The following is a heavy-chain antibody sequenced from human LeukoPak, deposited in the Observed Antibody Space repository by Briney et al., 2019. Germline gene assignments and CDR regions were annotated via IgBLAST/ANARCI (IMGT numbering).Heavy chain of an antibody. CDR1: GGSISSYY. CDR2: INHSGST. CDR3: ARDGYSYGYIY. J-gene: IGHJ4*02. D-gene: IGHD5-18*01. V-gene: IGHV4-34*01. Sequence: TSETLSLTRTVSGGSISSYYWSWIRQPPGKGLEWIGEINHSGSTNYNPSLKSRVTISVDTSKNQFSLKLSSVTAADTAVYYCARDGYSYGYIYWGQGTLVTVSS.